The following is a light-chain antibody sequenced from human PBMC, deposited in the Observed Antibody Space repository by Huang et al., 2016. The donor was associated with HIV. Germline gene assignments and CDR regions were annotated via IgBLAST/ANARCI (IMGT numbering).Light chain of an antibody. CDR2: ATS. CDR1: QSVRDK. J-gene: IGKJ4*01. V-gene: IGKV3-15*01. CDR3: QQYERWPPLT. Sequence: DIVMTPSPDTLSVSPGERATLSCRASQSVRDKLALYQQKPGQAPRLLLHATSTRATGSAARLSGSGSGTEFTLTINSLQSEDCGVYDCQQYERWPPLTFGGGTKVEIK.